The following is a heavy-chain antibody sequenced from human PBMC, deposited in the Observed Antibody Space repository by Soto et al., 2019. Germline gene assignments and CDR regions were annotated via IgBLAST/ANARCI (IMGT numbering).Heavy chain of an antibody. D-gene: IGHD5-18*01. CDR2: INHSGST. CDR3: ARGTRLWDNYYYYYMDV. Sequence: SETLSLTCAVYGGSFSGYYWSWIRQPPGKGLEWIGEINHSGSTNYNPSLKSRVTISVDTSKNQFSLKLSSVTAADTAVYYCARGTRLWDNYYYYYMDVWGKGTTVTVSS. CDR1: GGSFSGYY. V-gene: IGHV4-34*01. J-gene: IGHJ6*03.